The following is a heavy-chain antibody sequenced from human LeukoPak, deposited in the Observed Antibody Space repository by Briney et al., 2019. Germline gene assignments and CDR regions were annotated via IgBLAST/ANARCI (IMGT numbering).Heavy chain of an antibody. CDR2: ISGSGGNT. CDR3: VNGYTYGQN. J-gene: IGHJ4*02. Sequence: GGSLRLSCAASGFTFSSYAINWVRQAPGKGLEWVSTISGSGGNTYYADSVKGRSTISRDNSKNTLYLHMNSLRAEDTAVYYCVNGYTYGQNWGQGTLVTVSS. D-gene: IGHD5-18*01. CDR1: GFTFSSYA. V-gene: IGHV3-23*01.